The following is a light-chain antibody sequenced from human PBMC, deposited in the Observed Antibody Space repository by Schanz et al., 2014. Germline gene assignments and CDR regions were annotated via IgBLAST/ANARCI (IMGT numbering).Light chain of an antibody. Sequence: QSVLTQPPSASGSPGQSVTISCTGTSSDVGGYNYVSWYRQHPGKAPKLMIYEVTKRPSGVPDRFSGSKSGNTASLTVSGLQAEDEADYYCCSYAGTYTWEFGGGTKVTVL. V-gene: IGLV2-8*01. CDR2: EVT. CDR3: CSYAGTYTWE. CDR1: SSDVGGYNY. J-gene: IGLJ3*02.